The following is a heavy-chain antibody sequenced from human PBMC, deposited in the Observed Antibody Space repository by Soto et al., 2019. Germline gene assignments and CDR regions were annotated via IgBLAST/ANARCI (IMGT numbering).Heavy chain of an antibody. Sequence: QVQLQESGPGLVKPSETLSLTCTVSGVSVTSATHYWGWVRQHPGKGLEWIGYVYYSGSTIYNPSLKSRLTLSLDTSKNQVSLKLHSVTAADTAVYYCAREAPDDFDYWGQGTLVTVSS. CDR2: VYYSGST. J-gene: IGHJ4*02. CDR1: GVSVTSATHY. CDR3: AREAPDDFDY. V-gene: IGHV4-61*01.